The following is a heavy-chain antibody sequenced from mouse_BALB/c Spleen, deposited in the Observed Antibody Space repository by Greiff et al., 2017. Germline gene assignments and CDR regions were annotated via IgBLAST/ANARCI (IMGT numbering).Heavy chain of an antibody. CDR1: GYTFTDYA. V-gene: IGHV1S137*01. CDR3: VSYGSSWGYYAMDY. J-gene: IGHJ4*01. Sequence: QVQLQQSGAELVRPGVSVKISCKGSGYTFTDYAMHWVKQSHAKSLEWIGVISTYYGDASYNQKFKGKATMTVDKSSSTAYMELARLTSEDSAIYYGVSYGSSWGYYAMDYWGQGTSVTVSS. CDR2: ISTYYGDA. D-gene: IGHD1-1*01.